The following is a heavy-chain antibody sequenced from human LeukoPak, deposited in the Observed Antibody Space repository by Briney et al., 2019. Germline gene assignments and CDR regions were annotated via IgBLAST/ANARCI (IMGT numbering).Heavy chain of an antibody. Sequence: SETLSLTCTVSGGSISSYYWSWIRQPPGKGLEWIGYIYYSGSTNYNPSLKSRVTISVDTSKNQFSLKLSSVTAADTAVCYCARDSGVGFSYYYYYGMDVWGQGTTVTVSS. CDR2: IYYSGST. D-gene: IGHD2-15*01. CDR3: ARDSGVGFSYYYYYGMDV. J-gene: IGHJ6*02. CDR1: GGSISSYY. V-gene: IGHV4-59*01.